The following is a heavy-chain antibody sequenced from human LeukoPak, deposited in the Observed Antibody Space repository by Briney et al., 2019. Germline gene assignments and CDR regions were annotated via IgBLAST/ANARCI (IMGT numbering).Heavy chain of an antibody. CDR2: IKEDESEQ. D-gene: IGHD3-10*01. CDR3: ARSGRGVDSFYFYMDV. CDR1: GFTFSNFW. V-gene: IGHV3-7*01. J-gene: IGHJ6*03. Sequence: GGSLRLSCAASGFTFSNFWMSWVRQAPGKGLEWVANIKEDESEQYYVDSVKGRFTISRDNAKDSLYLQMNSLRAEDTAVYYCARSGRGVDSFYFYMDVWGKGTTVTVSS.